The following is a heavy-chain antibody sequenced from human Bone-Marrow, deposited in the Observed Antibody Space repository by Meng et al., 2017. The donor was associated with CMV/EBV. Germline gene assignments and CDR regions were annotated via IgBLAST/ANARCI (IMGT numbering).Heavy chain of an antibody. CDR1: GYNFIGYY. V-gene: IGHV1-2*02. CDR2: INPHIDVS. J-gene: IGHJ3*02. Sequence: ASVKVSCKTSGYNFIGYYIHWVRQAPGQGLEWMGRINPHIDVSNFAQEFQGRVTMTRDTSISTAYKELSDLRSDDTAMYYCSRIDWFAFDIWGQGTLVTVSS. D-gene: IGHD2-21*01. CDR3: SRIDWFAFDI.